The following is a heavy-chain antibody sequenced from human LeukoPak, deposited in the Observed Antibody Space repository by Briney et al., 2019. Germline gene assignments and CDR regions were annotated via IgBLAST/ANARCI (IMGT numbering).Heavy chain of an antibody. Sequence: GGSLRLSCAASGFTFSTYWMHWVRRAPGKGLVRVSRISTDGSVTSYADSVKGRFTISRDNAKNSLYLQMNSLTAEDTAVYYCARPTLPFTIHSPFDYWGQGTLVTVSS. CDR3: ARPTLPFTIHSPFDY. V-gene: IGHV3-74*01. CDR2: ISTDGSVT. J-gene: IGHJ4*02. CDR1: GFTFSTYW. D-gene: IGHD3-3*01.